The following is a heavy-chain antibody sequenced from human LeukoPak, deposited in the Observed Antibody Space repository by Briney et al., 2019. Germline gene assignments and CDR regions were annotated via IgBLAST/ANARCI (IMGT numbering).Heavy chain of an antibody. Sequence: GGSLRLSCAASGFTFSSYSMNWVRQAPGKGLEWVSYISSSRSTIYYADSVKGRFTISRDNAKNSLYLQMNSLRAEDTAVYYCARDVEFEGMSYADDYWGQGTLVTVSS. CDR2: ISSSRSTI. D-gene: IGHD1-26*01. V-gene: IGHV3-48*04. J-gene: IGHJ4*02. CDR1: GFTFSSYS. CDR3: ARDVEFEGMSYADDY.